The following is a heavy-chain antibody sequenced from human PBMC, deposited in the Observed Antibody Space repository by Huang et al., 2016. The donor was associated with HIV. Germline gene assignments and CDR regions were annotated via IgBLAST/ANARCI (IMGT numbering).Heavy chain of an antibody. CDR1: GYTFTNYD. CDR3: ARGFGINYNHEAFDV. Sequence: QIQLAQSGAEVKKPGASVKVSCKASGYTFTNYDINWVRQASGQVLEWMGWMNPKSGNVGYTKKFQGRVAILRNSSINTSYLEVTSLTSEDTAVYYCARGFGINYNHEAFDVWGQGTMVTVSS. D-gene: IGHD3-10*01. J-gene: IGHJ3*01. V-gene: IGHV1-8*01. CDR2: MNPKSGNV.